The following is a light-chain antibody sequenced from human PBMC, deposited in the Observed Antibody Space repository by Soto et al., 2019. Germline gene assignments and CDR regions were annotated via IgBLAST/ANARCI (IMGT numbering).Light chain of an antibody. CDR2: GAS. V-gene: IGKV3-15*01. CDR3: QQYNNWPPEIT. CDR1: QSVSSN. J-gene: IGKJ5*01. Sequence: EVVLTQSPGTLSLSPGEIATLSFSASQSVSSNLAWYQQKPGQAPRLLIYGASTRATGIPARFSGSGSGTEFTLTISSLQSEDFAVYYCQQYNNWPPEITFGQGTRLEIK.